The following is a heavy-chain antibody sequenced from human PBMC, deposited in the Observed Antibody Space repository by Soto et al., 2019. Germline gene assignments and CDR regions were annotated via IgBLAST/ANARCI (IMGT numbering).Heavy chain of an antibody. J-gene: IGHJ4*02. V-gene: IGHV3-30-3*01. D-gene: IGHD2-2*01. CDR3: AREELIVVVPAAIGY. CDR1: GFTFSSYA. Sequence: GGSLRLSCAASGFTFSSYAMHWVRQAPGKGLEWVAVISYDGSNKYYADSVKGRFTISRDNSKNTLYLQMNSLRAEDTAVYYCAREELIVVVPAAIGYWGQGTLVTVSS. CDR2: ISYDGSNK.